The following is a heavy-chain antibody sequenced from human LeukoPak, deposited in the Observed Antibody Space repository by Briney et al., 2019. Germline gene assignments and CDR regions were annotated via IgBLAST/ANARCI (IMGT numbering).Heavy chain of an antibody. CDR2: IYYSGST. CDR3: AKGGSQPYYDFWSGAHDAFGI. D-gene: IGHD3-3*01. J-gene: IGHJ3*02. Sequence: SETLSLTCTVSGGSISSGDYYWSWIRQPPGKGLEWIGYIYYSGSTYYNPSLKSRVTISVDTSKNQFSLKLSSVTAADTAVYYCAKGGSQPYYDFWSGAHDAFGIWGQGTMVTVSS. V-gene: IGHV4-30-4*01. CDR1: GGSISSGDYY.